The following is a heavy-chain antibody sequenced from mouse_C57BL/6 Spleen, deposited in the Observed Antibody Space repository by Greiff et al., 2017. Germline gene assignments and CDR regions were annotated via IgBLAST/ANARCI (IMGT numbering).Heavy chain of an antibody. V-gene: IGHV1-42*01. Sequence: EVQLQQSGPELVKPGASVKISCKASGYSFTGYYMNWVKQSPEKSLEWIGEFNPSTGGTTYNQKFKAKATLTVDKSSSTAYMQLKSLTSEDSAVYYCARTRVYGNSLDYWGQGTTLTVSS. CDR1: GYSFTGYY. D-gene: IGHD2-1*01. CDR3: ARTRVYGNSLDY. J-gene: IGHJ2*01. CDR2: FNPSTGGT.